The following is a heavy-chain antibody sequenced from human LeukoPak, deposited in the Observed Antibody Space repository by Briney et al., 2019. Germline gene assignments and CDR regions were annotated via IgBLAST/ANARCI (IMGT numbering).Heavy chain of an antibody. J-gene: IGHJ4*02. CDR3: ARDMGDTGDY. CDR1: GFTVSSKY. CDR2: IYSDDTI. Sequence: GGSLRLSCAASGFTVSSKYMSWVRQAPGKGLEWVSIIYSDDTIYYADSVKGRFTISRDNSKNTLYPQMNSLRAEDTAIYYCARDMGDTGDYWGQGTLVTVSS. V-gene: IGHV3-66*01. D-gene: IGHD3-16*01.